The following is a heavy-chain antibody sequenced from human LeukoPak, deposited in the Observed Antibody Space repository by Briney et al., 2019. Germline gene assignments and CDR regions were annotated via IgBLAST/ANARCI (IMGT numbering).Heavy chain of an antibody. CDR3: ARSGAVTVIRDNCFDP. D-gene: IGHD3-16*02. Sequence: GGSLRLSCAASGFTFSSYSMHWVRQAPGKGLEWVSSISTSGSYIYYADSLKGRFTISRDNAKNSLFLQMNSLRAEDTAVYYCARSGAVTVIRDNCFDPWGQGTLVTVSS. CDR2: ISTSGSYI. J-gene: IGHJ5*02. V-gene: IGHV3-21*01. CDR1: GFTFSSYS.